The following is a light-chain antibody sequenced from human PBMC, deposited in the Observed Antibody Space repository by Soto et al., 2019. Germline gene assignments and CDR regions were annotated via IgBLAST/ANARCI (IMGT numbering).Light chain of an antibody. V-gene: IGLV2-11*01. CDR3: CSYAGSYTPLYV. CDR2: DVS. Sequence: QSALTQPRSVSGSPGQSVTISCTGTSSEIGGYNYVSWYQQHPGKAPKLMIYDVSKRPSGATDRFSGSKSGNTASLTISVLQAEVESDYYCCSYAGSYTPLYVFGTGTKVTVL. J-gene: IGLJ1*01. CDR1: SSEIGGYNY.